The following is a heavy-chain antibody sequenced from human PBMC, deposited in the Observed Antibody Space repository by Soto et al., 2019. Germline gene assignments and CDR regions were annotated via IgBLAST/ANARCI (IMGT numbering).Heavy chain of an antibody. J-gene: IGHJ4*02. V-gene: IGHV4-59*01. CDR3: ARLQYYFDY. CDR2: IYYSGST. Sequence: SETLSLTCTVSGGSISSYYWSWIRQPPGKGLEWIGYIYYSGSTNYNPSRKSRVTISVDTSKNQFSLKLSSVTAADTAVYYCARLQYYFDYWGQGTLVTVSS. CDR1: GGSISSYY.